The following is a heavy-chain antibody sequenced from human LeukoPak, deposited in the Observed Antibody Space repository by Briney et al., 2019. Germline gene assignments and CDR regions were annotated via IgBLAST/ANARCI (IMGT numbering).Heavy chain of an antibody. CDR1: GFTFSSYA. J-gene: IGHJ4*02. D-gene: IGHD3-22*01. V-gene: IGHV3-23*01. Sequence: GGSLRLSCVASGFTFSSYAMSWVRQAPGKGLEWVSAMSGSGGMTYSADSVKGRFTISRDNSEKTLYLQMNSLRAEDTAVYYCAKGPFFYYDASGYNYFDFWGQGTLGTVSS. CDR2: MSGSGGMT. CDR3: AKGPFFYYDASGYNYFDF.